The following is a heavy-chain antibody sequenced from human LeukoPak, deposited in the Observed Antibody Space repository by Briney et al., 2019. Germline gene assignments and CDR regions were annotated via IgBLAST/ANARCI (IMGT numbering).Heavy chain of an antibody. CDR1: GYTFSNYW. J-gene: IGHJ5*02. CDR3: ARESETSRRFYAP. CDR2: IYPGDSDA. D-gene: IGHD2-2*01. Sequence: HGESLKISCTGSGYTFSNYWIGWVRQLPGKGLEWMGIIYPGDSDATYSPSFRGQVTFSDDESRTTVYLEWTSLKASDTAMYFCARESETSRRFYAPWGQGTLVTVSS. V-gene: IGHV5-51*01.